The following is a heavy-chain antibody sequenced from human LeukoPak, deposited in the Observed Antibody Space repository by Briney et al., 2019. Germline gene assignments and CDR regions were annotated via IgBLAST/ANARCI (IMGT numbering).Heavy chain of an antibody. V-gene: IGHV4-39*07. CDR3: ARAPSDSSGYSSYYYYMDV. CDR2: IYYSGST. Sequence: SETLSLTRTVSGGSISSSSYYWGWIRQPPGKGLEWIGSIYYSGSTYYNPSLKSRVTISVDTSKNQFSLKLSSVTAADTAVYYCARAPSDSSGYSSYYYYMDVWGKGTTVTVSS. D-gene: IGHD3-22*01. J-gene: IGHJ6*03. CDR1: GGSISSSSYY.